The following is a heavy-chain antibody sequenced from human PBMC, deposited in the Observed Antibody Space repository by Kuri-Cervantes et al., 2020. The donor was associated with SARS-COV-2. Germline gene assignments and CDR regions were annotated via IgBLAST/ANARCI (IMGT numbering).Heavy chain of an antibody. V-gene: IGHV3-23*01. J-gene: IGHJ2*01. CDR2: ISGSGGST. CDR1: GFTFSSYA. D-gene: IGHD6-19*01. Sequence: GGSLRLSCAASGFTFSSYAMSWVRQAPGKGLEWVSAISGSGGSTYYADSVKGRFTISRDNAKNSLYLQMNSLRDEDTAVYYCARVGPRGTGIAVAGYWYFDLWGRGNLV. CDR3: ARVGPRGTGIAVAGYWYFDL.